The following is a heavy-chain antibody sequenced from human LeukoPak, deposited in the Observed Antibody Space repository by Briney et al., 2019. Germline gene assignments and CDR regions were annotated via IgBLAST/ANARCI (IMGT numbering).Heavy chain of an antibody. D-gene: IGHD1-14*01. J-gene: IGHJ6*02. V-gene: IGHV4-39*01. CDR3: ARHGTSRYYYYYYGMDV. CDR2: IYYSGST. CDR1: GGSISSSSYY. Sequence: SETLSLTCTVSGGSISSSSYYWGWIRQPPGKGLEWIGSIYYSGSTYYNPSLKSRVTISVDTSKNQFSLKLSSVTAADTAVYYCARHGTSRYYYYYYGMDVWGQGTTVTVSS.